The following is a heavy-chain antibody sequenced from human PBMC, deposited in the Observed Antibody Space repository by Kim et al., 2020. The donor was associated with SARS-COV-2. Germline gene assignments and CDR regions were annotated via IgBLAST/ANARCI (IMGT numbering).Heavy chain of an antibody. D-gene: IGHD2-2*02. CDR3: ARLIVVVPAAIRGLDYYYYYMDV. CDR1: GGSISSGGYS. Sequence: SETLSLTCAVSGGSISSGGYSWSWIRQPPGKGLEWIGYIYHSGSTYYNPSLKSRVTISVDRSKNQFSLKLSSVTAADTAVYYCARLIVVVPAAIRGLDYYYYYMDVWGKGTTVTVSS. V-gene: IGHV4-30-2*01. J-gene: IGHJ6*03. CDR2: IYHSGST.